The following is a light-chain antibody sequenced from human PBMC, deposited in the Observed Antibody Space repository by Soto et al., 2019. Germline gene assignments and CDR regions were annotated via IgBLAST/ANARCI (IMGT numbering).Light chain of an antibody. CDR2: GAS. J-gene: IGKJ3*01. CDR1: QSVSGN. V-gene: IGKV3-15*01. CDR3: QQYDHWPFT. Sequence: EIVMTQSPATLSVSPGERATLSCRASQSVSGNLAWYQQKPGQAPRLLIYGASTRATGLPARFSGSGSGTEFNLTISSLQSEDFALYYCQQYDHWPFTFGPGTKVDIK.